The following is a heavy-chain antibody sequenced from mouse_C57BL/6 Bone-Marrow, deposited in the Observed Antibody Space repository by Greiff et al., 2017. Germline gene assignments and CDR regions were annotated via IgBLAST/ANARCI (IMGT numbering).Heavy chain of an antibody. CDR3: AQGVYYSRFAY. CDR1: GYTFTSYG. CDR2: IYPRSGNT. D-gene: IGHD1-1*01. J-gene: IGHJ3*01. Sequence: QVQLQQSGAELARPGASVKLSCKASGYTFTSYGISWVKQRTGQGLEWIGEIYPRSGNTYYNEKFKGKATLTADKSSSTAYMELRSLTSEDSAVYFGAQGVYYSRFAYWGQGTLVTVSA. V-gene: IGHV1-81*01.